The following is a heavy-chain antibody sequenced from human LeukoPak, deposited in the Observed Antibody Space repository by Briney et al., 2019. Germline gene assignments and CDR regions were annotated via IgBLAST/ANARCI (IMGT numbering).Heavy chain of an antibody. CDR1: GGSISSYY. D-gene: IGHD4-11*01. CDR3: ARSYSNYVYFDY. CDR2: IYYSGST. J-gene: IGHJ4*02. Sequence: SETLSLTCTVSGGSISSYYWSWIRQPPGKGLEWIGYIYYSGSTNYNPSLKSRVTISVDTSKNQFSLKLSSVTAADTAVYYCARSYSNYVYFDYWGQGTLVTVSS. V-gene: IGHV4-59*08.